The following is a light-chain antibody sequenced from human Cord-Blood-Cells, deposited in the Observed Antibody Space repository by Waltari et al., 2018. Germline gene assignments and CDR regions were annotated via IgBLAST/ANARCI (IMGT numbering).Light chain of an antibody. CDR3: SSYTSSSTLV. J-gene: IGLJ2*01. Sequence: QSALTQPASVSGSPGQSITISCTGTSSDVGGYNYVSCYQQHPGKAPKLMIYDGSNRPSGVSNRFSGSKSGNTASLTISGLQAEDEADYYCSSYTSSSTLVFGGGTKLTVL. CDR2: DGS. CDR1: SSDVGGYNY. V-gene: IGLV2-14*01.